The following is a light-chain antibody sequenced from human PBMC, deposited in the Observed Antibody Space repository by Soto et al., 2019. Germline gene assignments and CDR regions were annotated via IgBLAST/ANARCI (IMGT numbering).Light chain of an antibody. V-gene: IGKV2-24*01. CDR1: QSLVHSDGNTY. Sequence: DIVMTQTPLSSPVTLGQPASISCRSSQSLVHSDGNTYLNWLQQRPGQPPRLLIYKISNRLSGVPDRFSGSGTGTDFTLKISRVEAEDVGVYYCMQATDFPRTFGQGTTVEFK. J-gene: IGKJ1*01. CDR3: MQATDFPRT. CDR2: KIS.